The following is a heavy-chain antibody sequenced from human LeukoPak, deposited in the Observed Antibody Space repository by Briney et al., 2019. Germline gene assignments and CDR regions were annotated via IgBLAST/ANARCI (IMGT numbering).Heavy chain of an antibody. Sequence: GGSLRLSCAASGFTFSSYSMNWVRQAPGKGLEWVSYISSSSTTIYYADSVKGRFTISRDDAKNALYLQLNSLTDEDTAVYYCARDLGARGFDYWGQGTLVTVS. V-gene: IGHV3-48*02. CDR3: ARDLGARGFDY. D-gene: IGHD4/OR15-4a*01. J-gene: IGHJ4*02. CDR1: GFTFSSYS. CDR2: ISSSSTTI.